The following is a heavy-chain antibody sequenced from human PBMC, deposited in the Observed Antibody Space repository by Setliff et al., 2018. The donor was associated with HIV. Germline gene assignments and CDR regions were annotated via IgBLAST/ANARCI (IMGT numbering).Heavy chain of an antibody. CDR3: ARGGWDQWLVRGWFDP. D-gene: IGHD6-19*01. J-gene: IGHJ5*02. CDR1: GGTFSSYD. CDR2: MNPNSGNT. V-gene: IGHV1-8*02. Sequence: GASVKVSCKASGGTFSSYDINWVRQATGQGLEWMGWMNPNSGNTGYAQKFQGRVTMTRNTSISTAYMELSSLRSEDTAVYYCARGGWDQWLVRGWFDPWGQGTLVTVSS.